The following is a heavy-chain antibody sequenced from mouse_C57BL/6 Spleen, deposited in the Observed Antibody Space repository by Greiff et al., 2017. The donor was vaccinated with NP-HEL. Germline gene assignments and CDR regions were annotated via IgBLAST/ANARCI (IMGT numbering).Heavy chain of an antibody. J-gene: IGHJ3*01. CDR1: GYTFTSYW. D-gene: IGHD1-1*01. Sequence: QVQLQQPGAELVRPGTSVKLSCKASGYTFTSYWMHWVKQRPGQGLEWIGVIDPSDSYTNYNQKFKGKATLTVDTSSSTADMQLSSLTSEDSAVYYCARDTTVVATEAYWGQGTLVTVSA. V-gene: IGHV1-59*01. CDR3: ARDTTVVATEAY. CDR2: IDPSDSYT.